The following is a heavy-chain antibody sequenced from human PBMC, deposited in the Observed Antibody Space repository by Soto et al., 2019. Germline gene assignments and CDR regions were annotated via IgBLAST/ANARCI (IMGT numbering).Heavy chain of an antibody. CDR1: GYTFTGSY. D-gene: IGHD6-13*01. CDR2: INPYIDGT. J-gene: IGHJ6*02. Sequence: GASVKVSCKASGYTFTGSYMHWVRQAPGQGLEWMRWINPYIDGTNYAKKFQRRVTMTRNTSINTSYMELSSLRSENTPVYYCAIANVYIEYSNSWNCYYERVVWAQGTTVTVSS. V-gene: IGHV1-2*02. CDR3: AIANVYIEYSNSWNCYYERVV.